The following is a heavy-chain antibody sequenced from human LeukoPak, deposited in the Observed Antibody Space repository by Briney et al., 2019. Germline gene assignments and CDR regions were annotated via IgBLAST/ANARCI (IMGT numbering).Heavy chain of an antibody. CDR2: IDPSDSYT. CDR3: ASEGASEAVASADYFDS. V-gene: IGHV5-10-1*01. CDR1: GYRFTNYW. J-gene: IGHJ4*02. Sequence: GESLKISCKGSGYRFTNYWISWVRQMPGKGLEWMGRIDPSDSYTNYSPSFQGHVTISADKSINTAYLQWSSLKASDIALYYCASEGASEAVASADYFDSWGQGTLLTVSS. D-gene: IGHD6-19*01.